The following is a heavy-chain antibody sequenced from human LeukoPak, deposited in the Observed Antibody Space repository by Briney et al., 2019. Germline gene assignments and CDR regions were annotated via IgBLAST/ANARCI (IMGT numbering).Heavy chain of an antibody. V-gene: IGHV3-66*01. J-gene: IGHJ4*02. CDR2: IYSGGST. D-gene: IGHD1-26*01. Sequence: GGSLRLSCAASGFTVGSNYMSWVRQAPGKGLEWVSVIYSGGSTYYADSVKGRFTISRDNSKNTLYLQMNSLRAEDTAVYYCARETATGSYLRWGQGTLVTVSS. CDR1: GFTVGSNY. CDR3: ARETATGSYLR.